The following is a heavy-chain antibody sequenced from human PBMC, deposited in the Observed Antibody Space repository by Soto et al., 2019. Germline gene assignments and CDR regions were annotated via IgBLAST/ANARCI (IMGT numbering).Heavy chain of an antibody. V-gene: IGHV3-33*01. CDR2: IWYDGSNK. Sequence: QVQLVESGGGVVQPGRSLRLSCAASGFTFSSSGLHWVRQAPGKGLEWVALIWYDGSNKYYADPVKGRFTISRDNSKNTMYLHMNSLRAEDTAVYYCTRDRGNIAVGVPYYFDYWGQGTLVTVSS. CDR3: TRDRGNIAVGVPYYFDY. J-gene: IGHJ4*02. D-gene: IGHD6-19*01. CDR1: GFTFSSSG.